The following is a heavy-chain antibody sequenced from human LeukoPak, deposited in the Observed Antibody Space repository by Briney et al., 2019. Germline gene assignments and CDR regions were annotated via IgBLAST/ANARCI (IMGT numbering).Heavy chain of an antibody. Sequence: SVKVSCKASGGTFSSYAISWVRQAPGQGLEWMGGIIPIFGAANYAQKFQGRVTITADESTSTAYMELSSLRSEDTAVYYCASHRGVAVAGFFDYWGQGTLVTVSS. D-gene: IGHD6-19*01. CDR3: ASHRGVAVAGFFDY. J-gene: IGHJ4*02. CDR2: IIPIFGAA. CDR1: GGTFSSYA. V-gene: IGHV1-69*01.